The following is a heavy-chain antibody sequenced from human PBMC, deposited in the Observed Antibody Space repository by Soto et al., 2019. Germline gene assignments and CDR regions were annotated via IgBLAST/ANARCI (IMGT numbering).Heavy chain of an antibody. Sequence: QVQLQQWGAGLLKPSETPSLTCAVYGGSFSGYYWSWIRQPPGKGLEWIGEINHSGSTNYNPSLKSRVTISVDTSKNQFSLKLSSVTAADTAVYYCARGSYDFWSGYYAYYYGMDVWGQGTTVTVSS. V-gene: IGHV4-34*01. CDR2: INHSGST. D-gene: IGHD3-3*01. CDR3: ARGSYDFWSGYYAYYYGMDV. J-gene: IGHJ6*02. CDR1: GGSFSGYY.